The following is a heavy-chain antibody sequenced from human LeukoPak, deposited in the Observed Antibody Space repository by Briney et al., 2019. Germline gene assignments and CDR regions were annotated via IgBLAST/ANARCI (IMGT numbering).Heavy chain of an antibody. J-gene: IGHJ5*02. V-gene: IGHV3-73*01. CDR1: GFTFSGCA. D-gene: IGHD1-26*01. CDR2: IDKKDKGYATAT. Sequence: GGSLRLSCAASGFTFSGCAIQWVRQSSGKGVEWVGQIDKKDKGYATATAYAASVKGRFTISRDDSINTPYLQMKSLKTEDTALYYCTRDSGTYNWFDPWGQGALVTVSS. CDR3: TRDSGTYNWFDP.